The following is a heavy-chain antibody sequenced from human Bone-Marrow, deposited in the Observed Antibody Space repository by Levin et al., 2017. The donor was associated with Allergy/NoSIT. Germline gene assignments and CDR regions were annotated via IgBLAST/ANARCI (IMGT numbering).Heavy chain of an antibody. CDR1: GFTFDDYA. Sequence: SLKISCTASGFTFDDYAMHWVRQGPGKGLEWVSGISWNSGSLAYADSVKGRFTISRDNAKNSLYLQMNSLRAEGTAFYYCVKDKRVATPDYFDYWGQGTLVTGSS. V-gene: IGHV3-9*01. J-gene: IGHJ4*02. CDR2: ISWNSGSL. CDR3: VKDKRVATPDYFDY. D-gene: IGHD2-15*01.